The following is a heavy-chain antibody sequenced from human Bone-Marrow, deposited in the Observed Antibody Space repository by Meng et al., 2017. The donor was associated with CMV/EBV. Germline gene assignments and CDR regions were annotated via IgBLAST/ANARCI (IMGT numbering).Heavy chain of an antibody. CDR1: GFTFSDHY. Sequence: LSLTCAASGFTFSDHYMDWVRQAPGKGLEWVGRIRNKRDKVTTEYAASVKGRFSISRDDSNQSVHLQMNSLKTEDTAVYYCVRDSGDYYDDYGGQATLVTVSS. CDR3: VRDSGDYYDDY. D-gene: IGHD1-26*01. CDR2: IRNKRDKVTT. V-gene: IGHV3-72*01. J-gene: IGHJ4*02.